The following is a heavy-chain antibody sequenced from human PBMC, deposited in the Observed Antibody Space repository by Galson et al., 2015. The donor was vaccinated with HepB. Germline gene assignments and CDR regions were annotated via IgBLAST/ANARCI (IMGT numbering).Heavy chain of an antibody. CDR3: VRETAIAAPASFDL. CDR1: GFTFNRYG. V-gene: IGHV3-33*01. Sequence: SLRLSCAASGFTFNRYGMHWVRQAPGKGLEWVALIWANGSNRYYSNSVMGRFTISRDSSKNTLFLEMNSLRAEDTAVYYCVRETAIAAPASFDLWGHGTLVTVSS. CDR2: IWANGSNR. D-gene: IGHD6-25*01. J-gene: IGHJ4*01.